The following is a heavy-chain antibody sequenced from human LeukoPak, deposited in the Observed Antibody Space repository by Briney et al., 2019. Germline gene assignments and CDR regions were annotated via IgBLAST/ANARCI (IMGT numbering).Heavy chain of an antibody. D-gene: IGHD3-10*01. Sequence: GGSLRLSCAASGFTFSSYGMSWVRQAPGKGLEWVSTIIGSGGSTYYADSVKGRFTISRDNSKNTLYLQMNNLRAEDTAIYYCAKDLGGWFGELSYWGQGTLVTVSS. CDR1: GFTFSSYG. CDR3: AKDLGGWFGELSY. J-gene: IGHJ4*02. V-gene: IGHV3-23*01. CDR2: IIGSGGST.